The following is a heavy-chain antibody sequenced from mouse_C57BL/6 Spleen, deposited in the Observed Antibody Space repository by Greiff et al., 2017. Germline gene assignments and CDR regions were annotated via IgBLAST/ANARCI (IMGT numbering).Heavy chain of an antibody. V-gene: IGHV1-61*01. D-gene: IGHD2-5*01. CDR2: IYPSDSYT. CDR3: ARGGINYSNYDYAMDY. J-gene: IGHJ4*01. Sequence: QVQLQQPGAELVRPGSSVKLSCKASGYTFTSYWMDWVKQRPGQGLEWIGNIYPSDSYTNYNQKFKGKSTLTVDKSSSTAYMQLSSLTSEDSAVYYCARGGINYSNYDYAMDYWGQGTSVTVSS. CDR1: GYTFTSYW.